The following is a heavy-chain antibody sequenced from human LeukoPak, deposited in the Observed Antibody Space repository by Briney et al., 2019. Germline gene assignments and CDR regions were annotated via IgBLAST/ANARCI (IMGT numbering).Heavy chain of an antibody. CDR1: GFTFSSYA. CDR3: ARSLQLGVNWFDP. D-gene: IGHD1-26*01. V-gene: IGHV3-21*01. CDR2: ISSSSTTYI. Sequence: NSGGSLRLSCAASGFTFSSYAMNWVRQAPGKGLEWVSFISSSSTTYIHYADSVKGRFTISRDNAKNSLYLQMNSLGAEDTAVYYCARSLQLGVNWFDPWGQGTLVTVSS. J-gene: IGHJ5*02.